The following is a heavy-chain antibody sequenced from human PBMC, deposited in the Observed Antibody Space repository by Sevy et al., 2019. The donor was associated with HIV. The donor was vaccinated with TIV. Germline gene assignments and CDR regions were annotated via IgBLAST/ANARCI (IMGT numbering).Heavy chain of an antibody. CDR2: INAGNGNT. D-gene: IGHD5-18*01. V-gene: IGHV1-3*01. J-gene: IGHJ4*02. CDR1: GYTFTSYA. Sequence: ASVKVSCKASGYTFTSYAMHWVRQAPGQRLEWMGWINAGNGNTKYSQKFQGRVTITRDTSASTAYMELSSLRSEDTAVYYCARGHGILYQYFDYWGQGTLVTVSS. CDR3: ARGHGILYQYFDY.